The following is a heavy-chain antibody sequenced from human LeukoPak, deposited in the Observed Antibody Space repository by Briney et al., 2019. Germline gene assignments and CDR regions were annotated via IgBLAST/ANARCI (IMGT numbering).Heavy chain of an antibody. J-gene: IGHJ6*03. CDR1: GYTFTSYG. Sequence: ASVKVSCKASGYTFTSYGISWVRQAPGQGLEWMGWISAYNGNTNYAQKLQGRVTMTTDTSTSTAYMELRSLRSDDTAVYYCARDSDYNCNYYYMDVWGKGTTVTVSS. CDR3: ARDSDYNCNYYYMDV. D-gene: IGHD1-20*01. CDR2: ISAYNGNT. V-gene: IGHV1-18*01.